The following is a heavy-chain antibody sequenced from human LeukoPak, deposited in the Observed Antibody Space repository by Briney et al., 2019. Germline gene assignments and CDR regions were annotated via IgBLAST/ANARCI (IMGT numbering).Heavy chain of an antibody. CDR1: GFTFSSYE. D-gene: IGHD6-19*01. V-gene: IGHV3-48*03. CDR3: ARAQYSSGWYGLPGGYYYYGMDV. J-gene: IGHJ6*02. CDR2: ISNSGSTI. Sequence: GGSLRLSCAASGFTFSSYEMNWVRQAPGKGLEWVSYISNSGSTIYYADSVKGRFTISRDNAKNSLYLQMNSLRAEDTAVYYCARAQYSSGWYGLPGGYYYYGMDVWGQGTTVTVSS.